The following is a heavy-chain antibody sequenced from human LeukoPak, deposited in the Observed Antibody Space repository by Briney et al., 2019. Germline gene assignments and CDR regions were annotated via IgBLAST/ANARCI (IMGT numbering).Heavy chain of an antibody. Sequence: GGSLRLSCAASGFTFSSYSINWVRQAPGKGLEWVSSISSTSTYIYYADSVKGRFTISRDNARNSVSLQMNSLRAEDTAVYYCTRDQRAARPNLDYWGQGILVTVSS. CDR2: ISSTSTYI. CDR3: TRDQRAARPNLDY. V-gene: IGHV3-21*01. J-gene: IGHJ4*02. CDR1: GFTFSSYS. D-gene: IGHD6-6*01.